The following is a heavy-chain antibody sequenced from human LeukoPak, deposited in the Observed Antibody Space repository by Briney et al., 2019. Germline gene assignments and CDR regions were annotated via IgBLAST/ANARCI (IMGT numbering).Heavy chain of an antibody. V-gene: IGHV3-13*01. CDR2: IGTAGDT. Sequence: GGSLRLSCAASGFTFSSYDMHWVRQATGKGLEWVSAIGTAGDTYYPGSVKGRFTISRENAKNSLYLQMNSLRAGDTAVYYCARATSGFGELLFDYWGQGTPVTVSS. CDR3: ARATSGFGELLFDY. CDR1: GFTFSSYD. D-gene: IGHD3-10*01. J-gene: IGHJ4*02.